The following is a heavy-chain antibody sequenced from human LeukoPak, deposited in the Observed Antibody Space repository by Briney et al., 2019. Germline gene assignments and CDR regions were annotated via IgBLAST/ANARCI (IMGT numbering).Heavy chain of an antibody. D-gene: IGHD3-3*01. V-gene: IGHV3-48*03. CDR2: ISSSGSTI. Sequence: GGSLRLSCAASGFTFSSYEMNWVRQAPGKGREWVSYISSSGSTIYYTDSVKGRFTISRDNAKNSLYLQMNSLRAEDTAVYYCASGSNYDFWSGYPPGYGMDVWGQGTTVTVSS. CDR1: GFTFSSYE. CDR3: ASGSNYDFWSGYPPGYGMDV. J-gene: IGHJ6*02.